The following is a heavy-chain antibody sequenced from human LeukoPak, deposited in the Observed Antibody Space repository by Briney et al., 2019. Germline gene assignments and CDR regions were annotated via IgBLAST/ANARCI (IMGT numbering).Heavy chain of an antibody. CDR2: ISGSGDNT. CDR1: GFTFSSYG. V-gene: IGHV3-23*01. Sequence: GGSLRLSCAASGFTFSSYGMSWVRQAPGKGLEWISSISGSGDNTYYADSVKGRFTISRDNSKNTLYLQMNSLRAEDTAVYYCARDRSTVTTWVDYWGQGTLVTVSS. CDR3: ARDRSTVTTWVDY. D-gene: IGHD4-17*01. J-gene: IGHJ4*02.